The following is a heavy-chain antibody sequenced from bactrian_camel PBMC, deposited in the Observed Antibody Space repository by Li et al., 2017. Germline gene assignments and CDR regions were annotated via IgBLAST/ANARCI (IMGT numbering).Heavy chain of an antibody. D-gene: IGHD2*01. CDR1: GHSRGSNC. Sequence: HVQLVESGGDSVQPGGSLRLTCVVSGHSRGSNCVGWFRLPPGRAPAEREGIAAIRNSGGETWYHDSAKGRFTISEDDAKSTVYLQMNSLKPEDTAMYYCAAGEGGPFGGMWALADRYSVWGQGTQVTVS. CDR3: AAGEGGPFGGMWALADRYSV. V-gene: IGHV3-3*01. J-gene: IGHJ4*01. CDR2: IRNSGGET.